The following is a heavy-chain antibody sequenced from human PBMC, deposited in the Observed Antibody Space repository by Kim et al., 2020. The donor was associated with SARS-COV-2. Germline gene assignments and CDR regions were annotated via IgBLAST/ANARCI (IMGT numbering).Heavy chain of an antibody. CDR2: ST. J-gene: IGHJ5*02. Sequence: STNYNPSLKSRVTISVDTSKNQFSLKLSSVTAADTAVYYCARGRWNWFDPWGQGTLVTVSS. V-gene: IGHV4-34*01. CDR3: ARGRWNWFDP.